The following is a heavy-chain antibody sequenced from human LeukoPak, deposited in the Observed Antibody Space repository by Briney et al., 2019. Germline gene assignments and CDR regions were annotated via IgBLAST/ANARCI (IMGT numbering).Heavy chain of an antibody. V-gene: IGHV4-39*07. J-gene: IGHJ5*01. CDR1: GDSISSSSYY. D-gene: IGHD2-21*01. Sequence: PSETPSLTCTVSGDSISSSSYYWGWIRQPPGKGLEWIGSIFYRGSTYYTPSLKSRATLSLHTSKNPFSLRPTSLTPTHTAVYYRARQIAVVEPTAPNWFDSWGQGTLVPVS. CDR3: ARQIAVVEPTAPNWFDS. CDR2: IFYRGST.